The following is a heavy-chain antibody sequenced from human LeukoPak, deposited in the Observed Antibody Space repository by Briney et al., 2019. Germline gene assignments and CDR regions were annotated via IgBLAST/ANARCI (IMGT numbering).Heavy chain of an antibody. CDR3: ARDSPENSGYDSGFDY. V-gene: IGHV4-59*01. CDR2: IYYSGST. J-gene: IGHJ4*02. CDR1: GGSISSYY. Sequence: PSETLSLTCTVSGGSISSYYWSWIRQPPGKGLEWIGYIYYSGSTNYNPSLKSRVTISVDTSKNQFSLKLSSVTAADTAVYYCARDSPENSGYDSGFDYWGQGTLVTVSS. D-gene: IGHD5-12*01.